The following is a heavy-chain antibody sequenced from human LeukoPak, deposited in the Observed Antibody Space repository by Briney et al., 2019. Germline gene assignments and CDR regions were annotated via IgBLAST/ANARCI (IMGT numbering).Heavy chain of an antibody. V-gene: IGHV4-59*11. Sequence: SETLSLTCSVSGGSISGHYWSWIRQPPGKGLEWIGYIYYSGSTTYNPSLKSRVTISVDASNNQFFLKLNSVTAADTAVYYCARHEGKVATYVYWGQGTLVTVSS. CDR1: GGSISGHY. CDR2: IYYSGST. D-gene: IGHD5-12*01. J-gene: IGHJ4*02. CDR3: ARHEGKVATYVY.